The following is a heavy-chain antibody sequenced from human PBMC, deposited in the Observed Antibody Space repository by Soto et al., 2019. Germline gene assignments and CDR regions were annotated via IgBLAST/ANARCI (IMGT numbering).Heavy chain of an antibody. CDR2: ISRSSSTI. Sequence: EGQLVESGGGSVQPGGSLRLSCAASGFTFSSYSMNWVRQAPGKGLEWVSYISRSSSTIYYADSVKGRFTISRDNAKNSLYLQMNSLRAEDTAVYYCARASSSTLYFDYWGQGTLVTVSS. CDR3: ARASSSTLYFDY. CDR1: GFTFSSYS. D-gene: IGHD2-2*01. J-gene: IGHJ4*02. V-gene: IGHV3-48*01.